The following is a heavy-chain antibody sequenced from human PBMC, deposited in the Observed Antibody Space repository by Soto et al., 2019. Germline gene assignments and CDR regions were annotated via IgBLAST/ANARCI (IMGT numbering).Heavy chain of an antibody. J-gene: IGHJ6*02. CDR2: IIPILGIA. CDR3: ARVRGGMDV. V-gene: IGHV1-69*02. Sequence: QVQLVQSGAEVKKPGSSVKVSCKASGGTFSSYTISWVRQAPGQGLEWMGRIIPILGIANYAQKFQGRVTITADKSTSTAYMVLSSLRSEDTGVYYFARVRGGMDVWGQGTTVTVSS. D-gene: IGHD3-10*01. CDR1: GGTFSSYT.